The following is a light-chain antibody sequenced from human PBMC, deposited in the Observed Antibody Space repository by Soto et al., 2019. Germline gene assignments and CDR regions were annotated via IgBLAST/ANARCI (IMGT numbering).Light chain of an antibody. CDR3: QQLNSYPGGLT. J-gene: IGKJ4*01. CDR1: QGISSY. V-gene: IGKV1-9*01. CDR2: AAS. Sequence: DIQLTQSPSFLSASVGDRVTITCRASQGISSYLAWYQQKPGKAPKLLIYAASTLQSGVPSRFSGSGSGTEFTLTSSSLQREYFASYCCQQLNSYPGGLTFGGGPKVEIK.